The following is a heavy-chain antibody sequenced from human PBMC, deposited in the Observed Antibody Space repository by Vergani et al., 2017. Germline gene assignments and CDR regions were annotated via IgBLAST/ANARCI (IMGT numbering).Heavy chain of an antibody. CDR1: GGSIISGSYY. V-gene: IGHV4-61*02. Sequence: QVQLQESGPGLVKPSQTLSLTCTVSGGSIISGSYYWCWIRQPAGKELEWIGRIYTSGRTNYNPSLKSRVTISVDTSKNQFSLKLSSVTAADTAVYYCARQNPYGSAHVDFWGRGVLVTVSA. D-gene: IGHD3-10*01. CDR2: IYTSGRT. J-gene: IGHJ4*02. CDR3: ARQNPYGSAHVDF.